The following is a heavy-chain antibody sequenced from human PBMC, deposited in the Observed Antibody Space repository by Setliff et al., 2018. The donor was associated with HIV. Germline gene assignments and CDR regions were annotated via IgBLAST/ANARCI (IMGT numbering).Heavy chain of an antibody. Sequence: PGGSLRLSCAASGFTFTNAWMSWVRQVPGKGLEWVGRIKSKGNGGTTDHAEPVKGRFTISRDNSKNTMYLQMNSLRAEDTAVYYCAKDRSDLAASIIYYDYLGFDVWGQGTAVTVSS. CDR3: AKDRSDLAASIIYYDYLGFDV. CDR2: IKSKGNGGTT. D-gene: IGHD5-12*01. CDR1: GFTFTNAW. V-gene: IGHV3-15*01. J-gene: IGHJ6*02.